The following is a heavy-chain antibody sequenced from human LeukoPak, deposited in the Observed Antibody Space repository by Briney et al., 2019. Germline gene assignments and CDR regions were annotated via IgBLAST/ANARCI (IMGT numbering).Heavy chain of an antibody. CDR3: ARAGPETATGFLGAFDI. V-gene: IGHV1-69*13. CDR2: ITPMLGTG. Sequence: SVKVSCKSSGGPFGTSIITWVRQAPGEGLEWMGGITPMLGTGHFAQKFRGRVTVTADESTRTVYMELSSLRLEDTAVYYCARAGPETATGFLGAFDIWGQGTMVTVSS. D-gene: IGHD3-9*01. CDR1: GGPFGTSI. J-gene: IGHJ3*02.